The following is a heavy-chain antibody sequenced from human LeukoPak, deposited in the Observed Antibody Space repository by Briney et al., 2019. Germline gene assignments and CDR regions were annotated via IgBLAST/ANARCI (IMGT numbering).Heavy chain of an antibody. J-gene: IGHJ5*02. CDR3: ARVVRGAVTFNRFDP. D-gene: IGHD3-10*02. Sequence: PSETLSLTCTVSGDSINNYYWSWLRQTPGEGLEWIGLVAYSGNSNYNPSLESRVTISIDTSNNQFSLKLNSVTAADTAMYYCARVVRGAVTFNRFDPWGQGTLVTVSS. V-gene: IGHV4-59*01. CDR2: VAYSGNS. CDR1: GDSINNYY.